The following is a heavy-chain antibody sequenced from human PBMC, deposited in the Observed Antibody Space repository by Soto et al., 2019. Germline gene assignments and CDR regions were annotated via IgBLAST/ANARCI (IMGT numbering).Heavy chain of an antibody. CDR2: IYYSGST. CDR3: ARVGSYFDY. V-gene: IGHV4-59*01. D-gene: IGHD1-26*01. CDR1: GGSISSYY. J-gene: IGHJ4*01. Sequence: QVQLQESGPGLVKPSETLSLTCTVSGGSISSYYWSWIRQPPGKGLEWIGYIYYSGSTNYNPSLKSRVTISVDTSKNQFSLKLSSVTAADTAVYYCARVGSYFDYWGHVPLVTVSS.